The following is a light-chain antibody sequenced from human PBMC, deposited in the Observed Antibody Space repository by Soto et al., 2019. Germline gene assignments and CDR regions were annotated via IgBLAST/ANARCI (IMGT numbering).Light chain of an antibody. V-gene: IGLV1-51*01. CDR3: GTWDTRLSVVV. CDR1: GSNIGKND. J-gene: IGLJ2*01. Sequence: QSVLTQPPSVSAAPGQKVTISCSGSGSNIGKNDVSWYLQLPGAVPKLLIYDTNKRPSGIPDRFSGSKSGTSATLGITGLQTGDEADYFCGTWDTRLSVVVFGGGTQLTVL. CDR2: DTN.